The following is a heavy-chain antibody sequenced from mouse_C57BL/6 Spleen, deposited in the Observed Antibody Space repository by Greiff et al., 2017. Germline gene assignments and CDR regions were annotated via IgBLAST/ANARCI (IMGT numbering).Heavy chain of an antibody. CDR2: IDPEDGDT. CDR1: GFNFKDYY. D-gene: IGHD1-1*01. J-gene: IGHJ1*03. Sequence: VQLKESGAELVRPGASVKLSCTASGFNFKDYYMHWVKQRPEQGLEWIGRIDPEDGDTEYAPKFQGKATMTADTSSNTAYLQLSSLTSEDTAVYSCTRITAVVATDWYFDFWGTGTTVTVSS. CDR3: TRITAVVATDWYFDF. V-gene: IGHV14-1*01.